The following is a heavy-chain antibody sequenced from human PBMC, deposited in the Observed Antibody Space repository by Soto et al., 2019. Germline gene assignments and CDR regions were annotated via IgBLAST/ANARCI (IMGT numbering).Heavy chain of an antibody. Sequence: ASVKVSCKASGHTFTSYGISWVRQAPGQGLEWMGWISAYNGNTNYAQKLQGRVTMTTDTSTSTAYMELRSLRSDDTAVFFCSRDPDDILTGYYMAVAFDIWGQGTMVTVSS. J-gene: IGHJ3*02. CDR3: SRDPDDILTGYYMAVAFDI. V-gene: IGHV1-18*01. D-gene: IGHD3-9*01. CDR1: GHTFTSYG. CDR2: ISAYNGNT.